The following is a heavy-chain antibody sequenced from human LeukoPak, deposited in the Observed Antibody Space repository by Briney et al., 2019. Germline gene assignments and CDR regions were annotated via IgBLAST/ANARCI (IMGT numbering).Heavy chain of an antibody. CDR1: GGSMSPYH. Sequence: PSETLSLTCTVSGGSMSPYHWGWIRQPPGKGLEWTGYIYYSGSTNYNPSLKSRVTISVDTSKNQFSLKLSSVTAADTAIYYCARHDSSGWYYFDYWGQGTLVTVSS. CDR2: IYYSGST. J-gene: IGHJ4*02. D-gene: IGHD6-19*01. CDR3: ARHDSSGWYYFDY. V-gene: IGHV4-59*08.